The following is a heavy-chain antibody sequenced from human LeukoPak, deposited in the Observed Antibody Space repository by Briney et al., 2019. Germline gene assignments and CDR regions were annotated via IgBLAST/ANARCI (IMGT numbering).Heavy chain of an antibody. CDR1: GFTFDDYG. CDR2: INWNGGST. D-gene: IGHD3-22*01. J-gene: IGHJ3*02. CDR3: ARREYYYDSSGRGSNDAFDI. V-gene: IGHV3-20*04. Sequence: GGSLRLSCAASGFTFDDYGMSWVRQAPGKGLEWVSGINWNGGSTGYADSVKGRFIISRDNAKNSLYLQMNSLRAEYTALYYCARREYYYDSSGRGSNDAFDIWGQGTMVTVSS.